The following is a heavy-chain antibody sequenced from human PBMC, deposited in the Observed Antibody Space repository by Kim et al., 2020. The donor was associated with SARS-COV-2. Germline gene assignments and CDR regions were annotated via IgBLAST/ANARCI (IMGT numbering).Heavy chain of an antibody. CDR2: IYYSGST. CDR1: GGSMNNYY. CDR3: ARGSSSWTDALDI. V-gene: IGHV4-59*13. Sequence: SETLSLTCTVSGGSMNNYYWTWIRQPPGKGLEWIGYIYYSGSTNYNPSLKSRVTISVDTSKNQFSLKLTSLTTVDTAVYFCARGSSSWTDALDIWGQGTMVTVSP. J-gene: IGHJ3*02. D-gene: IGHD6-13*01.